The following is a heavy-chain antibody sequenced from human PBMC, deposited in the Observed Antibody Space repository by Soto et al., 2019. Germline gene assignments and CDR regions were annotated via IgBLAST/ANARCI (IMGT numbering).Heavy chain of an antibody. J-gene: IGHJ4*02. Sequence: PSETLSLTCTVSGGSISSYYWSWIRQPPGKGLEWIGYIYYSGSTNYNPSLKSRVTISVDTSKNQFSLKLSSVTAADTAVYYCARNDYGGNSGFDYWGQGTLVTVS. V-gene: IGHV4-59*01. CDR1: GGSISSYY. D-gene: IGHD4-17*01. CDR3: ARNDYGGNSGFDY. CDR2: IYYSGST.